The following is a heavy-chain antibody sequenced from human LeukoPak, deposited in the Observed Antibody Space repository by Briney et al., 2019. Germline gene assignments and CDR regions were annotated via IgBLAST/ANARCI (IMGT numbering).Heavy chain of an antibody. CDR2: ILPIFGTA. CDR1: GYTFTSYD. CDR3: ASPYCGGDCSNLIALYYFDY. D-gene: IGHD2-21*02. V-gene: IGHV1-69*05. J-gene: IGHJ4*02. Sequence: SVTVSCKASGYTFTSYDINWVRQAPGQGLEWMGGILPIFGTANNAQKFQCRVTITTDESTSTAYMELSSLRSEDTDVYYCASPYCGGDCSNLIALYYFDYWGQGTLVTVSS.